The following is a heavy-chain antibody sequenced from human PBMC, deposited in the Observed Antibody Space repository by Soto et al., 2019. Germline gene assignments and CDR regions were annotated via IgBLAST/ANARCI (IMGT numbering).Heavy chain of an antibody. CDR1: GLMVSDSD. CDR2: IKRKSGAYAT. CDR3: FTRLTFTSQVDY. V-gene: IGHV3-73*01. J-gene: IGHJ4*02. D-gene: IGHD2-15*01. Sequence: AGCRRLSSADYGLMVSDSDLFCVVLFFGKGLEWVGRIKRKSGAYATEYGVSVRVRFTVSRDDGKNTAYLQMDSLKSEDTAVYYCFTRLTFTSQVDYWGQGP.